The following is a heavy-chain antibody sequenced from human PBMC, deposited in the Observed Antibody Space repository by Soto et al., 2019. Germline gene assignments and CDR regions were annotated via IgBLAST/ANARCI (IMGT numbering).Heavy chain of an antibody. CDR2: FYYTGST. D-gene: IGHD5-12*01. J-gene: IGHJ4*02. CDR3: AGGTDGKKVAY. CDR1: GGSVSSEHCY. Sequence: QVQLQESGPGLVKSSETLSLTCTVSGGSVSSEHCYWNWIRQPPGKGLEWIGYFYYTGSTNYNPSSKSRLTMSGDMATDHFSLKLSPVTAADTAVYYCAGGTDGKKVAYWGQGTLVTVSS. V-gene: IGHV4-61*03.